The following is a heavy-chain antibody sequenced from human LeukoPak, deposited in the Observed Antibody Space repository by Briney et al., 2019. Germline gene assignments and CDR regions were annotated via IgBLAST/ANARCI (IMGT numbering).Heavy chain of an antibody. CDR2: INHSGST. J-gene: IGHJ4*02. V-gene: IGHV4-34*01. CDR1: GGSFSGYY. D-gene: IGHD6-19*01. CDR3: ARAPNVITGYRSGTDYFDY. Sequence: SETLSLTCAVYGGSFSGYYWSWIRQPPGKGLEWIGEINHSGSTNYNPSLKSRVTISVDTSKNQFSLKLSSVTAADTAVYYCARAPNVITGYRSGTDYFDYWGQGTLVTVSS.